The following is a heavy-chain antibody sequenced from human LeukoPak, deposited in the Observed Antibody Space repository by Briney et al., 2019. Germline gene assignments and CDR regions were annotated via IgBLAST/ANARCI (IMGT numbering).Heavy chain of an antibody. D-gene: IGHD1-26*01. CDR3: ARDLSGGGSPGAFDI. CDR1: GFTFSSYS. J-gene: IGHJ3*02. V-gene: IGHV3-21*01. CDR2: ISSSSSYI. Sequence: KSGGSLRLSCAASGFTFSSYSMNWVRQAPGKGLEWVSSISSSSSYIYYADSVKGRFTISRDNAKNSLYLQMNSLRAEDTAVYYCARDLSGGGSPGAFDIWGQGTMVTVSS.